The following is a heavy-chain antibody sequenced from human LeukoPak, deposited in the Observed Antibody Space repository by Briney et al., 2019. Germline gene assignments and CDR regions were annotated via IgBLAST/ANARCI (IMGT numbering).Heavy chain of an antibody. Sequence: GGSLRLSCLASGFAFSAYEMNWVRQAPGKGLEWVSYIAGSDTRTYYADSVKGRFTIFRDNAKNSPYLQMNSLRAEDTALYYCTTLGYHLDSWGQGTLVSVSS. D-gene: IGHD3-16*02. V-gene: IGHV3-48*03. J-gene: IGHJ4*02. CDR1: GFAFSAYE. CDR3: TTLGYHLDS. CDR2: IAGSDTRT.